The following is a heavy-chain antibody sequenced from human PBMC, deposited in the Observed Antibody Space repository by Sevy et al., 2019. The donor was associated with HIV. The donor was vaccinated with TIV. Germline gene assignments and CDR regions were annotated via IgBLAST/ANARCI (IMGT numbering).Heavy chain of an antibody. J-gene: IGHJ4*02. V-gene: IGHV4-34*01. CDR2: INHGGST. D-gene: IGHD6-13*01. CDR3: ARGKAAAGPPRGKYYFDY. Sequence: SETLSLTCAVYGGSFSGYYWSWIRQPPGKGLEWIGEINHGGSTNYNPSLKSRVTISVDTSKNQFSLKLSSVTAADTAVYYCARGKAAAGPPRGKYYFDYWGQGTLVTVSS. CDR1: GGSFSGYY.